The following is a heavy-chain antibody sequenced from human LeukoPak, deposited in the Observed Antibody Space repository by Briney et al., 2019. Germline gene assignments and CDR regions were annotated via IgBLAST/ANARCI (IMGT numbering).Heavy chain of an antibody. CDR2: IYYTETT. CDR3: ARGFYDSSGYSNCFDP. Sequence: SETVSLTCTVSGDSISSSYWRWMRQPPGKTLEGIGYIYYTETTNYNPSLKSRVTMSIDTYKNQYSLNLNPVTAADTAVYYCARGFYDSSGYSNCFDPWGQGTLVTVSS. J-gene: IGHJ5*02. V-gene: IGHV4-59*01. CDR1: GDSISSSY. D-gene: IGHD3-22*01.